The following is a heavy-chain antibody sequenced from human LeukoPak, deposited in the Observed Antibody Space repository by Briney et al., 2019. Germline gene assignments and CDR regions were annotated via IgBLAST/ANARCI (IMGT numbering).Heavy chain of an antibody. V-gene: IGHV1-18*01. CDR2: ISAYNGNT. Sequence: VASVKVSCKASGGTFSSYAISWVRQAPGQGLEWMGWISAYNGNTNYAQKLQGRVTMTTDTSTSTAYMELRSLRSDDTAVYYCARDGTGVYYGSGSYGDYWGQGTLVTVSS. CDR1: GGTFSSYA. D-gene: IGHD3-10*01. CDR3: ARDGTGVYYGSGSYGDY. J-gene: IGHJ4*02.